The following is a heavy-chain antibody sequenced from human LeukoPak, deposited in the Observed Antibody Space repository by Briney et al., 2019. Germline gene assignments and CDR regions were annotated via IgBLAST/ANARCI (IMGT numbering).Heavy chain of an antibody. D-gene: IGHD2-2*02. CDR1: GYTFTGYY. V-gene: IGHV1-18*04. CDR3: ARVSGAIVVVPAAINYYYYYMDV. J-gene: IGHJ6*03. Sequence: ASVKVSCKASGYTFTGYYMRWVRQAPGQGLEWMGGFDPEDGETIYAQKFQGRVTMTTDTSTSTAYMELRSLRSDDTAVYYCARVSGAIVVVPAAINYYYYYMDVWGKGTTVTVSS. CDR2: FDPEDGET.